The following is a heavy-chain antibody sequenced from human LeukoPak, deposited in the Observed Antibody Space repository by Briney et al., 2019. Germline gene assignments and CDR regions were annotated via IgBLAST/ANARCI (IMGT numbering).Heavy chain of an antibody. V-gene: IGHV4-4*07. CDR3: AREEFLHEIDSSGYFVY. CDR2: VYSSGVG. Sequence: SETLSLTCTVYGGSITGYYWNWIRQPAGQGLEWLGRVYSSGVGNYNPSLTSRVTMSVDTSKNQFSLKLTSLTAADTAVYYCAREEFLHEIDSSGYFVYWGQGTLVTVSS. J-gene: IGHJ4*02. CDR1: GGSITGYY. D-gene: IGHD3-22*01.